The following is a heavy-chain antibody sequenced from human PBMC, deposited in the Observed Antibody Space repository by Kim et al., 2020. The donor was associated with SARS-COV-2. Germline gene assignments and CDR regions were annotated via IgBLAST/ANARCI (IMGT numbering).Heavy chain of an antibody. V-gene: IGHV4-61*02. CDR1: GGSISSGSYY. CDR3: PGGNLLGAAALFDY. Sequence: SETLSLTCTVSGGSISSGSYYWSWIRQPAGKGLEWIGRIYTSGSTNYNPSLKSRVTISVDTSKNQFSLKLSSVTAADTAVYYCPGGNLLGAAALFDYWGQGTLVTVSS. J-gene: IGHJ4*02. CDR2: IYTSGST. D-gene: IGHD6-13*01.